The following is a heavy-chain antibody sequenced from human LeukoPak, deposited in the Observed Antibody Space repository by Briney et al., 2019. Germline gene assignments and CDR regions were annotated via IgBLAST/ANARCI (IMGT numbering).Heavy chain of an antibody. V-gene: IGHV1-69*13. D-gene: IGHD6-6*01. CDR3: ARQRSYSSSSDY. CDR2: IIPIFGTA. CDR1: GGTFSSYA. J-gene: IGHJ4*02. Sequence: SVKVSCKASGGTFSSYAISWVRQAPGQGLEWMGGIIPIFGTANYAQKFQGRVTITADESTSTAYMELSSLRSEDTAVYYCARQRSYSSSSDYWGQGTLVTVSS.